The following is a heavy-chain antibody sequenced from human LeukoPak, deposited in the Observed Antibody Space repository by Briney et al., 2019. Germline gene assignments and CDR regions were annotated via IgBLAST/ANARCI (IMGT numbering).Heavy chain of an antibody. V-gene: IGHV4-4*07. CDR1: GGSISSYY. D-gene: IGHD6-13*01. J-gene: IGHJ4*02. CDR3: ARDAPYSSSWLFDY. Sequence: SETLSLTCTVSGGSISSYYWSWIRQPAGKGLEWIGLIDTSGSTNYNPSLKSRVPMLVDTSKNPFSLKVNSVTDADTAVYYCARDAPYSSSWLFDYWGQGTMVTVSS. CDR2: IDTSGST.